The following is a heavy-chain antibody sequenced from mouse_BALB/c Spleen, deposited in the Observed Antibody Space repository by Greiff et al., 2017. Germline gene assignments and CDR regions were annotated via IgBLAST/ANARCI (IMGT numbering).Heavy chain of an antibody. V-gene: IGHV1-15*01. Sequence: QVQLKESGAELVRPGASVTLSCKASGYTFTDYEMHWVKQTPVHGLEWIGAIDPETGGTAYNQKFKGKATLTADKSSSTAYMELRSLTSEDSAVYYCTRSTTVVRGYYFDYWGQGTTLTVSS. J-gene: IGHJ2*01. CDR2: IDPETGGT. CDR3: TRSTTVVRGYYFDY. D-gene: IGHD1-1*01. CDR1: GYTFTDYE.